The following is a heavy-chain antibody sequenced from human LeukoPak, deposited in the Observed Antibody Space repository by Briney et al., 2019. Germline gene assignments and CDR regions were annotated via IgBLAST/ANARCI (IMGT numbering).Heavy chain of an antibody. V-gene: IGHV3-23*01. Sequence: GGSLRLSCAASGFTFSSYAMSWVRQAPGKGLEWVSAISGSGGSTYYADSVKGRFTISRDNSKNTLYLQMYSLRAEDTAVYYCAKDGQWFGELLGYWGQGTLVTVSS. CDR3: AKDGQWFGELLGY. CDR1: GFTFSSYA. CDR2: ISGSGGST. J-gene: IGHJ4*02. D-gene: IGHD3-10*01.